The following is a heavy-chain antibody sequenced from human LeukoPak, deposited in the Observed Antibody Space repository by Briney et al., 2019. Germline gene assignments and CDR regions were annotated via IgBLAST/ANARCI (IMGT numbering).Heavy chain of an antibody. D-gene: IGHD3-3*01. J-gene: IGHJ4*02. CDR2: IYYSGST. CDR3: ARGSDSPDYDFWSGYYYFDY. Sequence: SETLSLTCTVSGGSISSGGYYWSWIRQHPGKGLEWIGYIYYSGSTYYNPSLKSRVTISVDTSKNQFSLKLSSVTAADTAVYYCARGSDSPDYDFWSGYYYFDYWGQGTLVTVSS. V-gene: IGHV4-31*03. CDR1: GGSISSGGYY.